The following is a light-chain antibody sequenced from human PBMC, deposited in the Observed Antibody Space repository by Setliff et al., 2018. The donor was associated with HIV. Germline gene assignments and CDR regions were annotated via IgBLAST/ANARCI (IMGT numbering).Light chain of an antibody. V-gene: IGLV1-44*01. Sequence: QSVLTQPPSASGTPGQRVTISCSGSFSNIGRNTIIWYQQLPGTAPKLLIFANFQRPSGVPDRFSGAKSGTSASLAISGLQSEDEADYFCAAWDDNLNGYVFGPGTRSPS. CDR2: ANF. J-gene: IGLJ1*01. CDR3: AAWDDNLNGYV. CDR1: FSNIGRNT.